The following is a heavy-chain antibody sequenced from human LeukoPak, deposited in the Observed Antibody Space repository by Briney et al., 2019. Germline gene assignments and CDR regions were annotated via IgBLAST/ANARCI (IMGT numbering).Heavy chain of an antibody. J-gene: IGHJ4*02. V-gene: IGHV4-59*01. CDR3: ARDRHWTNDWVFDY. CDR1: GDSISSYY. CDR2: IYYSGST. D-gene: IGHD3-16*01. Sequence: SETLSLTCSVSGDSISSYYWSWIRQPPGKGLEWIGYIYYSGSTDYNPSLKSRVTISVDTSKNQFSLKLSSVTAADTAVYYCARDRHWTNDWVFDYWGQGTLVTVSS.